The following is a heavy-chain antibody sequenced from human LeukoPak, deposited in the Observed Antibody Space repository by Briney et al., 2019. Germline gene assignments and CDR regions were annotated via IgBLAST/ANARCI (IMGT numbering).Heavy chain of an antibody. J-gene: IGHJ5*02. CDR2: IIPILGIA. Sequence: ASVKVSCKASGGTFSSYAISWVRQAPGQGLEWMGRIIPILGIANYAQKFQGRVTITADKSTSTAYMELSSLRSEDTAVYYCARGPHTVTTGGHGWFDPWGQGTLVTVSS. D-gene: IGHD4-17*01. CDR3: ARGPHTVTTGGHGWFDP. CDR1: GGTFSSYA. V-gene: IGHV1-69*04.